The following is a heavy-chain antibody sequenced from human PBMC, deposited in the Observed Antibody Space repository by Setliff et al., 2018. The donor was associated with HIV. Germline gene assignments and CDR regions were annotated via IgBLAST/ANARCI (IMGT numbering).Heavy chain of an antibody. D-gene: IGHD6-13*01. Sequence: GGSLRLSCAASGFTFSNYAMTWVRQAPGTGLECASAISGGGGITYYADSVKGRFTISRDNSKNTLYLQMNSLRVEDTALYYCAKDYLSSSTWYGGLGYWGLGTLVTVSS. CDR1: GFTFSNYA. V-gene: IGHV3-23*01. CDR3: AKDYLSSSTWYGGLGY. J-gene: IGHJ4*02. CDR2: ISGGGGIT.